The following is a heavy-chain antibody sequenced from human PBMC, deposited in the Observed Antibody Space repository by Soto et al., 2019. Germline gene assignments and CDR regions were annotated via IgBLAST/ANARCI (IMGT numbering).Heavy chain of an antibody. CDR2: ISSGSRAI. CDR1: GLTFTSHS. Sequence: GGSLRLSCAASGLTFTSHSMNWVRQAPGKGLEWVSYISSGSRAIYYADSVKGRFTISRDNAKNSLYLQMNSLRAEDTAVYYCARDNSYACDYWGRGTLVTVSS. CDR3: ARDNSYACDY. V-gene: IGHV3-48*01. J-gene: IGHJ4*02. D-gene: IGHD1-20*01.